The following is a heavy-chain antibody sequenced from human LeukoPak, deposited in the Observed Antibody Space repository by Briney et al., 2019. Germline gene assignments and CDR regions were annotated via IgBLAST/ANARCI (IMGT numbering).Heavy chain of an antibody. J-gene: IGHJ5*02. V-gene: IGHV4-31*03. CDR3: ARHFNYDILTGYSQGWFDP. CDR2: IYYSGST. Sequence: SETLSLTCTVSGGSISSGGYYWSWIRQHPGKGLEWIGYIYYSGSTYYNPSLKSRVTISVDTSKNQFSLKLSSVTAADTAVYYCARHFNYDILTGYSQGWFDPWGQGTLVTVSS. CDR1: GGSISSGGYY. D-gene: IGHD3-9*01.